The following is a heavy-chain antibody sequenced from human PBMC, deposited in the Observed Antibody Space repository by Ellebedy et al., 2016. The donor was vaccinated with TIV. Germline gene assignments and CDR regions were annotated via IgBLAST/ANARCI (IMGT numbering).Heavy chain of an antibody. CDR3: AKDRSSSGYAMYYFDS. J-gene: IGHJ4*02. CDR2: INWNSGHM. Sequence: GGSLRLSXVTSGFSFDAYAMHWVRQAAGKGLEWASSINWNSGHMSYADSVKGRFTISRDNAKNSLSLQMNSLRAEDTALYYCAKDRSSSGYAMYYFDSWGQGTPVTVSS. CDR1: GFSFDAYA. D-gene: IGHD3-22*01. V-gene: IGHV3-9*01.